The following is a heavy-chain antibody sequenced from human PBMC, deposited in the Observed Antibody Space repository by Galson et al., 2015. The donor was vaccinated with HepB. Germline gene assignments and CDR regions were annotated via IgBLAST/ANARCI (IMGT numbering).Heavy chain of an antibody. CDR1: GYTLTESS. V-gene: IGHV1-24*01. CDR3: ATEGAGYSSSWDLGESTSFGFFDL. Sequence: SVKVSCKVSGYTLTESSIHWVRQAPGKGLEWMGRFDPEDGKTTYAQKFQGRVTMTDDTSTDTASMELSSLTSEDTAVYYCATEGAGYSSSWDLGESTSFGFFDLWGRGTLVTVSS. J-gene: IGHJ2*01. CDR2: FDPEDGKT. D-gene: IGHD6-13*01.